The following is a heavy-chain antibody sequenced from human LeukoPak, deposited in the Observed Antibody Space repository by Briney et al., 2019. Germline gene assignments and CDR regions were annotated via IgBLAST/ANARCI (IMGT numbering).Heavy chain of an antibody. V-gene: IGHV3-11*01. J-gene: IGHJ6*02. Sequence: GGSLRLSCAASGFTSSDYYMTWIRQPPGKGPEWISYISSSGGTTTYVDSVKGRFTISRDNAKNSLYLQMDSLRADDTAVYYCARSNYYTVDVWGQGTAVTVSS. CDR3: ARSNYYTVDV. CDR1: GFTSSDYY. CDR2: ISSSGGTT.